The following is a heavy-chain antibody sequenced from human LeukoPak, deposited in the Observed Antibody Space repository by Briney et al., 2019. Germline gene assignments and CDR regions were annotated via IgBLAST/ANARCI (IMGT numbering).Heavy chain of an antibody. CDR2: INQDGSEK. CDR1: GFTFNIYW. V-gene: IGHV3-7*01. CDR3: ARRDGYNTFYFEY. Sequence: GGSLRFSCAASGFTFNIYWMSWVRQAPGKGLEWVANINQDGSEKYYVDSVKGRFTISRDNAMNSLYLQMNSLRGEDTAVYYCARRDGYNTFYFEYWGQGTLVTVSS. D-gene: IGHD5-24*01. J-gene: IGHJ4*02.